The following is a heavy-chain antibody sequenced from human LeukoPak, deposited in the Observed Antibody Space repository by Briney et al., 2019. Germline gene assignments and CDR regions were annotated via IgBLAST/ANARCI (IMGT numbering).Heavy chain of an antibody. D-gene: IGHD3-10*01. V-gene: IGHV4-34*01. CDR2: INHSGST. CDR1: GGSFSGYY. Sequence: SETLSLTCAVYGGSFSGYYWSWIRQPPGKGLEWIGEINHSGSTYYNPSLKSRVTISVDTSKNQFSLKLSSVTAADTAVYYCARLKGCRGNYYGSGSYYKCYYFDYWGQGTLVTVSS. CDR3: ARLKGCRGNYYGSGSYYKCYYFDY. J-gene: IGHJ4*02.